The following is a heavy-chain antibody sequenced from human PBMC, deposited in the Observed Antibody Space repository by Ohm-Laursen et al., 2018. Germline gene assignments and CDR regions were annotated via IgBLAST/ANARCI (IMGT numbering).Heavy chain of an antibody. Sequence: SLRLSCTASGFTFSSYGMHWVRQAPGKGLEWVAVIWYDGSNKYYADSVKGRFTISRDNSKNTLYLQMNSLRAEDTAVYYCARDSKQWLVIGSNYFDYWGQGTLVTVSS. D-gene: IGHD6-19*01. J-gene: IGHJ4*02. CDR2: IWYDGSNK. V-gene: IGHV3-33*01. CDR3: ARDSKQWLVIGSNYFDY. CDR1: GFTFSSYG.